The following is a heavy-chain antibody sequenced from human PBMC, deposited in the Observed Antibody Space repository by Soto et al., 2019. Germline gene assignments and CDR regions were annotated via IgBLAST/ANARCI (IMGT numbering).Heavy chain of an antibody. Sequence: GGSLRLSCAASGFTFSSYWMHWVRQPPGKGLVWVSRINSDGSSTSYADSVKGRFTISRDNAKNTLYLQMNSLRAEDTAVYYCARDRSSSWYHYYYYGMDVWGQGTTVTVSS. D-gene: IGHD6-13*01. CDR2: INSDGSST. CDR3: ARDRSSSWYHYYYYGMDV. CDR1: GFTFSSYW. V-gene: IGHV3-74*01. J-gene: IGHJ6*02.